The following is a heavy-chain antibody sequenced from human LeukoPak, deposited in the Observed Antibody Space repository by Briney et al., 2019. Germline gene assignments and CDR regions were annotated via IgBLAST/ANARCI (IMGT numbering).Heavy chain of an antibody. CDR2: IVGGAGGT. Sequence: GGSLRLSCAASGFTFSSHGMSWVRQAPGKGLEWVSGIVGGAGGTYYADSVKGRFTISRDNSKNTLYLQMKSLRAEDTAVYYCAKGGGYEAQYYYYYLDVWGKGTTVTISS. CDR3: AKGGGYEAQYYYYYLDV. CDR1: GFTFSSHG. V-gene: IGHV3-23*01. D-gene: IGHD5-12*01. J-gene: IGHJ6*03.